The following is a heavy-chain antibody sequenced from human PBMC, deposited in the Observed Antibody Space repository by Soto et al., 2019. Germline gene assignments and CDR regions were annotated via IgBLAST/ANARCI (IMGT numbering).Heavy chain of an antibody. V-gene: IGHV3-13*01. J-gene: IGHJ4*02. CDR3: ARFSYWNSVGYFDF. CDR1: GFTFSSYD. CDR2: IGTAGDT. D-gene: IGHD1-7*01. Sequence: GGSLRLSCAASGFTFSSYDMHWVRQATGKGLEWVSAIGTAGDTYYPGSVKGRFTISRENAKNSLYLQMNSLRAEDTAVYYCARFSYWNSVGYFDFWGQGTLVTVSS.